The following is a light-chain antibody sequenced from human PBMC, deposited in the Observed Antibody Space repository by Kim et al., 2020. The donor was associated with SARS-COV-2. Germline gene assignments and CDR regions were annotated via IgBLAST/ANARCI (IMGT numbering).Light chain of an antibody. CDR3: LLSYSGSWV. CDR1: TGSVPTGHN. CDR2: DIT. Sequence: PGGTVTFTCASSTGSVPTGHNPYWFQQKPGQVPRTLIYDITNKPSWTPARFSGSLLGDKAALTLSGAQPEDEGDYYCLLSYSGSWVFGGGTQLTVL. J-gene: IGLJ3*02. V-gene: IGLV7-46*01.